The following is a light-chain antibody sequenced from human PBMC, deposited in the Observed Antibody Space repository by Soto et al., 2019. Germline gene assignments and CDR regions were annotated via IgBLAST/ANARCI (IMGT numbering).Light chain of an antibody. V-gene: IGKV3-20*01. CDR2: GAS. CDR3: QQYNNWPGT. J-gene: IGKJ4*01. Sequence: EIVLTQSPGTLSLSPGERATLNCRASQSVRSSHLAWYQQHPGQAPRLLIHGASRRATGIPDRFSGSGSGTDFTLTISSLQSEDFAVYYCQQYNNWPGTFGGGTKVEIK. CDR1: QSVRSSH.